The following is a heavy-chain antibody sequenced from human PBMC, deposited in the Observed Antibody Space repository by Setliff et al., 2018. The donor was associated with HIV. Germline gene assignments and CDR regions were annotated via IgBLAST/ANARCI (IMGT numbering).Heavy chain of an antibody. Sequence: PGGSLRLSCAASGFTCSGAEIHWVRQASGKGLEWVGRIRSKADKYATDYGASAKGRFIISRDDSKKTAYLQMHGLRAEDTAMYYCARNPRGTEYAIFDLCGQGTLGTVSS. CDR3: ARNPRGTEYAIFDL. D-gene: IGHD2-8*01. J-gene: IGHJ4*02. V-gene: IGHV3-73*01. CDR1: GFTCSGAE. CDR2: IRSKADKYAT.